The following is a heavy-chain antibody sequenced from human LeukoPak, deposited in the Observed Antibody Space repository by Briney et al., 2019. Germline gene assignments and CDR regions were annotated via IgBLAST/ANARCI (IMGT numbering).Heavy chain of an antibody. CDR1: GFTFSSYG. J-gene: IGHJ3*02. Sequence: GGSLRVSCAASGFTFSSYGMHRVRQAPGKGLEWVAGISYDGSNKYYADSVKGRFTISRDNSKNTLYLQMNSLRAEDTAVYYCAKDYGITMIVVTYAFDIWGQGTMVTVSS. CDR3: AKDYGITMIVVTYAFDI. CDR2: ISYDGSNK. D-gene: IGHD3-22*01. V-gene: IGHV3-30*18.